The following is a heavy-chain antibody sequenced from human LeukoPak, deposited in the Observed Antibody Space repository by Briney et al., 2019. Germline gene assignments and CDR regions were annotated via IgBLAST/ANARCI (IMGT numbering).Heavy chain of an antibody. V-gene: IGHV4-59*01. J-gene: IGHJ4*02. CDR1: GDSISSYY. CDR2: MYYSGST. CDR3: ARGVYPDYYDSSGYYYGSLAFDY. Sequence: SETLSLTCTVSGDSISSYYWSWIRQPPGKGLEWIGNMYYSGSTNYNPSLKSRVTISVDTSKNQFSLKLSSVTAADTAVYYCARGVYPDYYDSSGYYYGSLAFDYWGQGTLVTVSS. D-gene: IGHD3-22*01.